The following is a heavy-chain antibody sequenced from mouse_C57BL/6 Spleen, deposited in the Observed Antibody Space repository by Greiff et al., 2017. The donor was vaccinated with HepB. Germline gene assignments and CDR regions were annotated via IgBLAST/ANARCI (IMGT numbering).Heavy chain of an antibody. V-gene: IGHV1-82*01. Sequence: QVQLQQSGPELVKPGASVKISCKASGYAFSSSWMNWVKQRPGKGLEWIGRIYPGDGDTNYNGKFKGKATLTADKSTSTAYMQLSSLTSEDSAVYFCARDSGEYFDVWGTGTTVTVSS. J-gene: IGHJ1*03. CDR2: IYPGDGDT. CDR3: ARDSGEYFDV. CDR1: GYAFSSSW.